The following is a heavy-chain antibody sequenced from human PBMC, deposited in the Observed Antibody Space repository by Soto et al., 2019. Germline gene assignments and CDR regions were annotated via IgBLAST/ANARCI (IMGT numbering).Heavy chain of an antibody. CDR1: GYTFTSYY. V-gene: IGHV1-46*01. Sequence: GASVKVSCKASGYTFTSYYMHWVRQAPGQGLEWMGMINPSSGNTSYAEKFKGRVAITRDTSTSTVYMELSSLRSEDTAVYYCAREGCSNGVCYDNAFDIWGQGTMVTVSS. J-gene: IGHJ3*02. CDR2: INPSSGNT. D-gene: IGHD2-8*01. CDR3: AREGCSNGVCYDNAFDI.